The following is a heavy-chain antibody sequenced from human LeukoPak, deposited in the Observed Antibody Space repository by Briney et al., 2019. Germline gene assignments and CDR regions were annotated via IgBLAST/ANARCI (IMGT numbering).Heavy chain of an antibody. CDR2: ISAYNGNT. J-gene: IGHJ4*02. Sequence: ASVKVSCKASGYTFTSYGISWVRQAPGQGLEGMGWISAYNGNTNYAQKLQGRVTMTTDTSTSTAYMELRSLRSDDTAVYYCARSYYDSSGYYYFDYWGQGTLVTVSS. D-gene: IGHD3-22*01. CDR1: GYTFTSYG. CDR3: ARSYYDSSGYYYFDY. V-gene: IGHV1-18*01.